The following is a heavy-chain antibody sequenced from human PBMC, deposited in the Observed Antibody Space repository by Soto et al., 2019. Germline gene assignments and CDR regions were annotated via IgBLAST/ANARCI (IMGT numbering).Heavy chain of an antibody. D-gene: IGHD1-26*01. CDR2: INPSGGST. V-gene: IGHV1-46*01. Sequence: ASVKVSCKASGYTFTSYYMHWVRQAPGQGLEWMGIINPSGGSTSYAQKFQGRVTMTRDTSTSTVYMELSSLRSEDTAVYYCARDRAMGATVYYFDYWRQGTLVTVSS. J-gene: IGHJ4*02. CDR3: ARDRAMGATVYYFDY. CDR1: GYTFTSYY.